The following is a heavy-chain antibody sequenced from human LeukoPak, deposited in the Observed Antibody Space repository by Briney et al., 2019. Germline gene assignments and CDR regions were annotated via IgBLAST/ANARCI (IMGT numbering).Heavy chain of an antibody. D-gene: IGHD6-13*01. J-gene: IGHJ4*02. CDR1: GFTFSSYA. Sequence: GGSLRLSCAGSGFTFSSYAMNWVRQAPGKGLEWVSGINWNGGSTGYADSVKGRFTISRDNAKNSLYLQMNSLRAEDTAVYYCARDLMGIAYRGAFYYWGQGTLVTVSS. CDR3: ARDLMGIAYRGAFYY. V-gene: IGHV3-20*04. CDR2: INWNGGST.